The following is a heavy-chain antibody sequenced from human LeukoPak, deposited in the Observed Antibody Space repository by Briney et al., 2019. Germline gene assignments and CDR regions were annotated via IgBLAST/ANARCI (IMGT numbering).Heavy chain of an antibody. CDR1: GGTFSSYA. CDR2: INPNSGGT. CDR3: ARGGLLLWFGELRLSQNWFDP. Sequence: ASVKVSCKASGGTFSSYAISWVRQAPGQGLEWMGWINPNSGGTNYAQKFQGWVTMTRDTSISTAYMELSRLRSDDTAVYYCARGGLLLWFGELRLSQNWFDPWGQGTLVTVSS. V-gene: IGHV1-2*04. J-gene: IGHJ5*02. D-gene: IGHD3-10*01.